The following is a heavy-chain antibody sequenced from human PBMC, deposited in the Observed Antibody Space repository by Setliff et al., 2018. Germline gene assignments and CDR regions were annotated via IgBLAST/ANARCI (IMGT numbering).Heavy chain of an antibody. V-gene: IGHV1-69*06. CDR3: ARDSVTLGQLERRGGWHYYGMDV. CDR1: GGTFSGYA. Sequence: GASVKVSCKASGGTFSGYAFSWVRQAPGEGLEWMGGITPIFETAHYAEKFQDRVTITADKSTSTVHMEVSSLTSEDTAVYFCARDSVTLGQLERRGGWHYYGMDVWGQGSRVTVS. J-gene: IGHJ6*02. CDR2: ITPIFETA. D-gene: IGHD1-1*01.